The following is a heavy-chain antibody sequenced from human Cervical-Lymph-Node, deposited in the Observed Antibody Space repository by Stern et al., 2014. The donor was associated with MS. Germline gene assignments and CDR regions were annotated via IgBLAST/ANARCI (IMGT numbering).Heavy chain of an antibody. V-gene: IGHV1-2*02. CDR3: ARDRGSYSDY. CDR2: ISPKTGGA. Sequence: VQLVESGAEVERPGASVKVSCKASGYTFTAYFLHWVRQAPGQGLAWMGLISPKTGGATYAQKVQDRVTMTRDTSINTGYMEVSSLRSDDTAVYYCARDRGSYSDYWGQGTLVAVSS. CDR1: GYTFTAYF. J-gene: IGHJ4*02. D-gene: IGHD1-26*01.